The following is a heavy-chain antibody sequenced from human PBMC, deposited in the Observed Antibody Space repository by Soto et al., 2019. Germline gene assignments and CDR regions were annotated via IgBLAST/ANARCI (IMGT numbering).Heavy chain of an antibody. V-gene: IGHV3-74*01. Sequence: EVQLVESGGDLVQPGGSLRLSCAASGFTFSSYWMHWVRQVPGKGLVWVSRINNDGSDRRYADSVKDRFTISRDNAKNTLYLQMNSLRAEDTAVYYCARVIPGYSYVNYWGQGTLVTVSS. CDR1: GFTFSSYW. J-gene: IGHJ4*02. CDR3: ARVIPGYSYVNY. CDR2: INNDGSDR. D-gene: IGHD5-18*01.